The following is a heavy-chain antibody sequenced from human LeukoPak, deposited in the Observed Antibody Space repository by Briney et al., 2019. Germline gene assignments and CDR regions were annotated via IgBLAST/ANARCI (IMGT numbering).Heavy chain of an antibody. V-gene: IGHV4-38-2*01. CDR1: GYSISSGYY. D-gene: IGHD3-10*01. CDR2: IYHSGST. J-gene: IGHJ5*02. Sequence: SETLSLTCAVSGYSISSGYYWGWIRQPPGQGLEWIGSIYHSGSTYYNPSLKSRVTISVGTSKNQFSLKLSSVTAADTAVYYCARHYYGSGDWFDPWGQGTLVTVSS. CDR3: ARHYYGSGDWFDP.